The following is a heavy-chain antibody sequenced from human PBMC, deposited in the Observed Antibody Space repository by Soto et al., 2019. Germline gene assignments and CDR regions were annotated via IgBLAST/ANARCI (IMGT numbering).Heavy chain of an antibody. J-gene: IGHJ6*02. V-gene: IGHV3-66*01. Sequence: EVQLVESGGGLVQPGGSLRLSCAASGFTVSTDWMYWVRQAPGKGLEWVSVIRGGGNTFYADSVEGRFTISRDNSTNTVYLQMNTLRVEDTAMYYCVRENYFYGRDVWGQGTTVTVSS. CDR3: VRENYFYGRDV. CDR1: GFTVSTDW. CDR2: IRGGGNT.